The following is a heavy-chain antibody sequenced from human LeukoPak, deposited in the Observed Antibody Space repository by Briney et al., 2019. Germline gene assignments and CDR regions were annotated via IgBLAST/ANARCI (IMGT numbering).Heavy chain of an antibody. V-gene: IGHV1-18*01. Sequence: GASVKVSCKASGYTFTSYGISWVRQAPGQGLEWMGWIGAYNGNTNYAQKLQGRVTMTTDTSTSTAYMELRSLRSDDTAVYYCARVPSSGWYNYYYGMDVWGQGTTVTVSS. D-gene: IGHD6-19*01. CDR2: IGAYNGNT. CDR3: ARVPSSGWYNYYYGMDV. CDR1: GYTFTSYG. J-gene: IGHJ6*02.